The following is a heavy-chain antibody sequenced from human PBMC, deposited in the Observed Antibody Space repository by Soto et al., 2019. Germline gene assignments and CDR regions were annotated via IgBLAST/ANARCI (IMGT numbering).Heavy chain of an antibody. CDR2: ISWNSGSI. D-gene: IGHD3-10*01. CDR3: AKGIRGAIYNWFDP. V-gene: IGHV3-9*01. Sequence: EVQLVESGGGLVQPGRSLRLSCAASGFTFDDYAMHWVRQAPGKGLEWVSGISWNSGSIGYADSVKGRFTISRDNAKNSLYLQMNSLRAEDTALYYCAKGIRGAIYNWFDPWGQGTLVTVSS. J-gene: IGHJ5*02. CDR1: GFTFDDYA.